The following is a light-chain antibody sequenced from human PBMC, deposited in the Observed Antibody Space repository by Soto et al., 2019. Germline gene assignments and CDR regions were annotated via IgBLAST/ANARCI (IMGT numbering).Light chain of an antibody. Sequence: VITQSPAALSLSPGERATLSFRASHTVSRSLAWYQQKPGQAPRLLIYAASTRATGIPDRFSGSGSGTDFTLTISGLQSEDFAVYYCQQYIDWPPYTFGQGTRLEI. J-gene: IGKJ5*01. CDR1: HTVSRS. V-gene: IGKV3D-15*01. CDR2: AAS. CDR3: QQYIDWPPYT.